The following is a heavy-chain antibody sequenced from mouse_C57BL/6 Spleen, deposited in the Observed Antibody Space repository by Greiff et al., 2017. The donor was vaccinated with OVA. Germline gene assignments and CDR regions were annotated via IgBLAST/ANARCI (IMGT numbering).Heavy chain of an antibody. Sequence: VQVVESGAELARPGASVKLSCKASGYTFTSYGISWVKQRTGQGLEWIGEIYPRSGNTYYNEKFKGKATLTADKSSSTAYMELRSLTSEDSAVYFCARNDGSLFDYWGQGTTLTVSS. CDR2: IYPRSGNT. CDR3: ARNDGSLFDY. V-gene: IGHV1-81*01. J-gene: IGHJ2*01. CDR1: GYTFTSYG. D-gene: IGHD2-3*01.